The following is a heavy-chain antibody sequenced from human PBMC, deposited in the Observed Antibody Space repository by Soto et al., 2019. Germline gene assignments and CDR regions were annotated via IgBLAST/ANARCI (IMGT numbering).Heavy chain of an antibody. CDR3: ASGYCSSTSCYEFDY. V-gene: IGHV4-59*01. CDR2: IYYGGST. D-gene: IGHD2-2*01. CDR1: GGAIRRYY. J-gene: IGHJ4*02. Sequence: PSETLSLTCTVSGGAIRRYYWSWIRQPPGKGLGGVGDIYYGGSTNYSPSLKSRGTISGGTSKEQFSLKLTSVAGADTGRYYSASGYCSSTSCYEFDYWAQGTLVPVSS.